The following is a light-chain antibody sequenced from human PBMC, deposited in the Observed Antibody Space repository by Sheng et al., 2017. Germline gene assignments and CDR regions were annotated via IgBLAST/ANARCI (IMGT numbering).Light chain of an antibody. CDR2: DAS. CDR1: QSIDDN. V-gene: IGKV3-11*01. Sequence: EIVMTQSPATLSASPGERVTLSCNTSQSIDDNLAWYQQRSGQAPRLLIYDASNRATGIPARFSGSGSGTDFTLTISSLEPEDFAVYYCQQRRNWPLTFGGGTKVEIK. CDR3: QQRRNWPLT. J-gene: IGKJ4*01.